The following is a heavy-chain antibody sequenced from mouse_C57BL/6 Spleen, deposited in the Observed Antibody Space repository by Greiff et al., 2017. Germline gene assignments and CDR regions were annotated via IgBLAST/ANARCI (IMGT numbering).Heavy chain of an antibody. CDR3: ALYGSSYGYFDV. J-gene: IGHJ1*03. D-gene: IGHD1-1*01. V-gene: IGHV1-42*01. CDR2: INPSTGGT. CDR1: GYSFTGYY. Sequence: EVQLQQSGPELVKPGASVKISCKASGYSFTGYYMNWVKQSPEKSLEWIGEINPSTGGTTYNQKFKAKATLTVDKSSSTAYMQLKSLTSEDSAVYYCALYGSSYGYFDVWGTGTTVTVSS.